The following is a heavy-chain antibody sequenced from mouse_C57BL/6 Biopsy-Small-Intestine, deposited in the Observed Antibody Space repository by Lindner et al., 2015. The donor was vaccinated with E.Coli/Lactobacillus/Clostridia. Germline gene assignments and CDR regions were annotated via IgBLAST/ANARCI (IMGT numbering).Heavy chain of an antibody. CDR3: ATYGNSAY. D-gene: IGHD2-1*01. CDR1: GYAFSNFL. V-gene: IGHV1-54*01. Sequence: VQLQESGAELVRPGTSVKVSCKASGYAFSNFLIEWVKQRPGQGLEWIGVINPGSGGTLYDEKFKGRATLTADKSSSTAHMQLSSLISEDSAVYFCATYGNSAYWGQGTLVTVSA. J-gene: IGHJ3*01. CDR2: INPGSGGT.